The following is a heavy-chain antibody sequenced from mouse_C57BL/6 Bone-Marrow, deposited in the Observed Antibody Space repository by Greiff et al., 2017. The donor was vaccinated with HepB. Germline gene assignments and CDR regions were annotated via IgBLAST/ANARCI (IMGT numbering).Heavy chain of an antibody. V-gene: IGHV5-17*01. Sequence: EVKLMESGGGLVKPGGSLKLSCAASGFTFSDYGMHWVRQAPEKGLEWVAYISSGSSTIYYADTVKGRFTISRDNAKNTRFLQMTSLSSEDTAMYYCARPGYGSSEAWFAYWGQGTLVTVSA. J-gene: IGHJ3*01. D-gene: IGHD1-1*01. CDR2: ISSGSSTI. CDR3: ARPGYGSSEAWFAY. CDR1: GFTFSDYG.